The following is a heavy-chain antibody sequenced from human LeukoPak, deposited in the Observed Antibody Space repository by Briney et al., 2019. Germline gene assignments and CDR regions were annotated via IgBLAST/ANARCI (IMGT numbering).Heavy chain of an antibody. CDR2: ISSGSSTI. D-gene: IGHD2-21*02. J-gene: IGHJ4*02. V-gene: IGHV3-48*01. CDR1: GFTFSGYS. CDR3: ARGRADYYFDY. Sequence: GGSLGLSCAASGFTFSGYSMNWVRQAPGKGLEWVSYISSGSSTIYYADSVRGRFTISRDNAKSSLYLQMNSLRAEDTAVYYCARGRADYYFDYWSQGTLVTVSS.